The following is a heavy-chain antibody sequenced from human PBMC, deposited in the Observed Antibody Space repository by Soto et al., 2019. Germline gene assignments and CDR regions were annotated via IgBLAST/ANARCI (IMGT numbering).Heavy chain of an antibody. V-gene: IGHV4-39*01. CDR2: IYYSGST. CDR1: GGSISSSSYY. Sequence: PSETLSLTCTVSGGSISSSSYYWGWIRQPPGKGLEWIGSIYYSGSTYYNPSLKSRVTISVDTSKNQFSLKLSSVTAADTAVYYCARHATRRGNFDYWGQGTLVTVSS. CDR3: ARHATRRGNFDY. D-gene: IGHD5-12*01. J-gene: IGHJ4*02.